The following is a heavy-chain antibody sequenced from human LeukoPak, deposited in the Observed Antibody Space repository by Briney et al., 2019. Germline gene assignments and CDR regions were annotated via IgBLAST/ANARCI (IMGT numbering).Heavy chain of an antibody. CDR2: ISSSGSTI. D-gene: IGHD2-2*01. V-gene: IGHV3-11*04. J-gene: IGHJ5*02. Sequence: PGGSLRLSCAASGFTFSDYYMSWIRQAPGKGLEWVSYISSSGSTIYYADSVKGRFTISRDNAKNSLYLQMNSLRAEDTAVYYCARPYVPAATSRGWFDPWGQGTLVTVSS. CDR3: ARPYVPAATSRGWFDP. CDR1: GFTFSDYY.